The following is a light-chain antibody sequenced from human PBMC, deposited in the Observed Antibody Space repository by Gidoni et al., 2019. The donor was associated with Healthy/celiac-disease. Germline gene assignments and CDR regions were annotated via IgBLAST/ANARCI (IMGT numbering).Light chain of an antibody. CDR3: AAWDDSLNGLV. CDR1: SSHLGSTT. CDR2: RNN. Sequence: QSVLTPPPSASGTPGQRVPISCSGSSSHLGSTTVNWYQQHPGTAPKLLIYRNNHRPSGLPDRFSGSKSGTSASLAISGLQSEDEADYYCAAWDDSLNGLVFGGGTKLTVL. V-gene: IGLV1-44*01. J-gene: IGLJ2*01.